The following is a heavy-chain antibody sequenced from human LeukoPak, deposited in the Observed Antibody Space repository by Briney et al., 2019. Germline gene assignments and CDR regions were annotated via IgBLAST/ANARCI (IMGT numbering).Heavy chain of an antibody. CDR2: IYPGDSDT. Sequence: GESLKISCKGSGYSFTTYWIGWVRQMPGKGLEWTGTIYPGDSDTKYSPSFQGQVTISGDKSISTAYLQWSSLKASDTAVYYCARRSGGTSDYWGQGTLVTVSS. V-gene: IGHV5-51*01. CDR3: ARRSGGTSDY. CDR1: GYSFTTYW. J-gene: IGHJ4*02. D-gene: IGHD3-3*01.